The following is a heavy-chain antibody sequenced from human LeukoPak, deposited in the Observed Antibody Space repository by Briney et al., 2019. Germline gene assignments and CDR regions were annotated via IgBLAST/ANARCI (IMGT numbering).Heavy chain of an antibody. J-gene: IGHJ5*02. CDR3: AREPGFDSSGYLNWFDP. CDR2: ISYSGST. CDR1: GGSISSYY. D-gene: IGHD3-22*01. V-gene: IGHV4-59*01. Sequence: PSETLSLTCTVSGGSISSYYWSWIRQRPGKGLEWIACISYSGSTKYNPSLKSRVTISVDTSKNQLSLKLSSVTAADTAVYYCAREPGFDSSGYLNWFDPWGQGTLVTVSS.